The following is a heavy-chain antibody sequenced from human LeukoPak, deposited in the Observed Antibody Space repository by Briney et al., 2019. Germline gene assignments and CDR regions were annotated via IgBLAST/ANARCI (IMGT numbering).Heavy chain of an antibody. Sequence: GASVKVSCKASGYTFTGYYMHWVRQAPGQGLEWMGRINPNSGGTNYAQKFQGRVTMTRETSISTAYMELSRLRSDDTAVYSCARGRYNWNDGPGWFDPWGQGTLVTVSS. V-gene: IGHV1-2*06. D-gene: IGHD1-1*01. CDR3: ARGRYNWNDGPGWFDP. CDR2: INPNSGGT. J-gene: IGHJ5*02. CDR1: GYTFTGYY.